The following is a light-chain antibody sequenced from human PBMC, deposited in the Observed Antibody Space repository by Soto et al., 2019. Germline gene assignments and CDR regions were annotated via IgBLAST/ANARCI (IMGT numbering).Light chain of an antibody. J-gene: IGLJ2*01. Sequence: QSALTQPASVSGSPGQSITISCTGTSSDVGSYNLVSWYQQHPGNGPKLMIFEVSKRPSGVSNRFSGSKSGNTASLTISGLQAEDEADYYCSSYAGSNTLVVFGGGTKLTVL. CDR1: SSDVGSYNL. CDR2: EVS. CDR3: SSYAGSNTLVV. V-gene: IGLV2-23*02.